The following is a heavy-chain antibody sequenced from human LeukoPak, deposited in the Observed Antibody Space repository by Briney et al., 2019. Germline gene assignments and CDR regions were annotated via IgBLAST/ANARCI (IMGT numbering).Heavy chain of an antibody. Sequence: ASVKVSCKASGYTFTSYGISWVRQAPGQGLEWMGWISAYNGNTNYAQKLQGRVAMTTDTSTSTAYMEVRSLRSDDTAVYYCARVQVVPAASPYYYYYYMDVWGKGTTVTVSS. D-gene: IGHD2-2*01. CDR2: ISAYNGNT. CDR1: GYTFTSYG. V-gene: IGHV1-18*01. CDR3: ARVQVVPAASPYYYYYYMDV. J-gene: IGHJ6*03.